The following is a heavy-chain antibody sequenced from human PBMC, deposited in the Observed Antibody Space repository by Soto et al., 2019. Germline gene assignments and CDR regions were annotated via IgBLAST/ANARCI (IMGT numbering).Heavy chain of an antibody. CDR1: GFTFYSYG. V-gene: IGHV3-23*01. CDR3: ARDTGDYNRYFHY. Sequence: GGSLRLSCAGSGFTFYSYGLTWVRQAPGKGLDWVSSISGGGDVTYYADSVKGRFTVSRDNSKNTLYLQMSSLRAEDTAVYYCARDTGDYNRYFHYWGQGTLVTVSS. CDR2: ISGGGDVT. J-gene: IGHJ4*02. D-gene: IGHD4-17*01.